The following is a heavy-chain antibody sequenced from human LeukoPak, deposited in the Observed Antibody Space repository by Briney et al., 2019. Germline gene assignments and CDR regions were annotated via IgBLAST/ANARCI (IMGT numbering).Heavy chain of an antibody. V-gene: IGHV1-18*01. CDR2: ISAYNGNT. Sequence: ASVKVPCKASGYTFTSYGISWVRQAPGQGLEWMGWISAYNGNTNYAQKLQGRVTMTTDTSTSTAYMELRSLRSDDTAVYYCARDRGYGDYAYYFDYWGQGTLVTVSS. CDR3: ARDRGYGDYAYYFDY. J-gene: IGHJ4*02. CDR1: GYTFTSYG. D-gene: IGHD4-17*01.